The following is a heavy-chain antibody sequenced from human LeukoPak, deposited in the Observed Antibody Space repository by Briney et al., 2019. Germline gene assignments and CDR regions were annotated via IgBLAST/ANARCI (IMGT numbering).Heavy chain of an antibody. CDR1: GYSFSTYW. Sequence: GESLKISCEGSGYSFSTYWIAWVRQVSGKGLEWMGIIYPDDSDTRYSPSFQGQVTISADKSISTAYLQWSSLKASDTAMYYCARSGSSSWYRLGYWGQGTLVTVSS. J-gene: IGHJ4*02. D-gene: IGHD6-13*01. V-gene: IGHV5-51*01. CDR2: IYPDDSDT. CDR3: ARSGSSSWYRLGY.